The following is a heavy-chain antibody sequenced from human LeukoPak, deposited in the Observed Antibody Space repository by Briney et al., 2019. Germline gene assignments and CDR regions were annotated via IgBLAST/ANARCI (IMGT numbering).Heavy chain of an antibody. CDR2: FDPEDGET. D-gene: IGHD2-2*01. J-gene: IGHJ5*02. CDR3: ASATYCSSTSCYLGSWFDP. CDR1: GYTLTELS. V-gene: IGHV1-24*01. Sequence: ASVKVSCKVSGYTLTELSMHWVRQAPGKGLEWMGGFDPEDGETIYAQKFQGRVTMTEDTSTDTAYMELNSLRSEDTAVYYCASATYCSSTSCYLGSWFDPWGQGTLVTVSS.